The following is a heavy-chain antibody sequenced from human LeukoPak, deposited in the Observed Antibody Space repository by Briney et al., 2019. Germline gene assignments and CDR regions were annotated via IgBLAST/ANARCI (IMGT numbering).Heavy chain of an antibody. CDR1: GFTFSSYS. D-gene: IGHD3-10*01. V-gene: IGHV3-21*01. CDR2: ISSSSSYI. J-gene: IGHJ4*02. Sequence: GRPLRLSCAASGFTFSSYSMNWVRQAPGKGLEWVSSISSSSSYIYYADSVKGRFTISRDNAKNSLYLQMNSLRAEDTAVYYCASFDYYGSERTDYWGQGTLVTVSS. CDR3: ASFDYYGSERTDY.